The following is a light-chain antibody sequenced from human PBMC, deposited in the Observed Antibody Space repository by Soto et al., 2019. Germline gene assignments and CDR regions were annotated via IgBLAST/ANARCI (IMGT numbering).Light chain of an antibody. CDR3: TSFSSSTSLYG. CDR2: QLT. Sequence: QSVLTPPASVSGSLGQSITIPCTVTTRDIAGSTYISWYQPRPGRAPKLIIYQLTSRPSGISSRLSGSKSGNTASLTISGHQAEGEADYYCTSFSSSTSLYGFGTGTKVTVL. V-gene: IGLV2-14*01. CDR1: TRDIAGSTY. J-gene: IGLJ1*01.